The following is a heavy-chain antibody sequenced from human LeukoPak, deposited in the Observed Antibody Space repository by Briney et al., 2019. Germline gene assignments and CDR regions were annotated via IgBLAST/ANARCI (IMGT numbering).Heavy chain of an antibody. V-gene: IGHV3-23*01. Sequence: GGSLRLSCAASGFTFSGYAMSWVSQAPGKGLEWVSAISGSGGSTYYADSVKGRFTISRDNSKNTLYLQMNSLRAEDTAVYYCAKYSYGGYYYYMDVWGKGTTVTVSS. CDR1: GFTFSGYA. CDR3: AKYSYGGYYYYMDV. J-gene: IGHJ6*03. CDR2: ISGSGGST. D-gene: IGHD5-18*01.